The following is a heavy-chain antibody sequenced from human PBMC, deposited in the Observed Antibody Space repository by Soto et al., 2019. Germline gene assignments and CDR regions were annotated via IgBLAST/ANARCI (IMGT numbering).Heavy chain of an antibody. V-gene: IGHV4-59*02. CDR1: GGSVTSYY. D-gene: IGHD3-10*01. Sequence: PSETLSLTCTASGGSVTSYYWSCIRQPPGKALEWIGTIYYSGSTNYNPSLKSRVSLSVDTSKNQFSLKVGSVTAADTAVYFCARALYGSGLLDVWGQGTTVTVSS. J-gene: IGHJ6*02. CDR2: IYYSGST. CDR3: ARALYGSGLLDV.